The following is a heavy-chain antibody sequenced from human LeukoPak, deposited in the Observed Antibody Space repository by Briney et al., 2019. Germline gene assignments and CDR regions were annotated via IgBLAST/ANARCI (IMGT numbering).Heavy chain of an antibody. CDR2: FDPEDGET. Sequence: ASVKVSCKVSGYTLTELSMHWVRQAPGKGLEWMGGFDPEDGETIYAQKFQGGVTMTEDTSTDTAYMELSSLGSEDTAVYYCATLDGGNFEYYFDYWGQGTLVTVSS. J-gene: IGHJ4*02. CDR1: GYTLTELS. D-gene: IGHD4-23*01. CDR3: ATLDGGNFEYYFDY. V-gene: IGHV1-24*01.